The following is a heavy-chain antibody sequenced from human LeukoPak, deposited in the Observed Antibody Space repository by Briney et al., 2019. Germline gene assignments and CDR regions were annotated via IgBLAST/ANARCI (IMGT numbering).Heavy chain of an antibody. CDR3: ARGLYYYASGGYNFDY. J-gene: IGHJ4*02. Sequence: PSETLSLTCTVSGGSISSYYWSWIRQPAGKGLEWIGRIYTSGSTNFHPSLKSRVTISVDTSKNQFSLKLSSVTAADTAVYYCARGLYYYASGGYNFDYWGQGTLVTVSS. CDR2: IYTSGST. D-gene: IGHD3-10*01. CDR1: GGSISSYY. V-gene: IGHV4-4*07.